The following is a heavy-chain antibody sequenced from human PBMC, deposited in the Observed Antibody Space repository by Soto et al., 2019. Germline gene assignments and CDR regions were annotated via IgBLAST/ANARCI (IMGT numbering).Heavy chain of an antibody. D-gene: IGHD2-15*01. V-gene: IGHV4-39*01. CDR3: ASELGYCSGGSCYSTYYYYYGMDV. CDR1: GCSISSSSYY. CDR2: IYYSGST. Sequence: PSETLSLTCTVSGCSISSSSYYWGWIRQPPGKGLEWIGSIYYSGSTYYNPSLKSRVTISVDTSKNQFSLKLSSVTAADTAVYYCASELGYCSGGSCYSTYYYYYGMDVWGQGTTVTVSS. J-gene: IGHJ6*02.